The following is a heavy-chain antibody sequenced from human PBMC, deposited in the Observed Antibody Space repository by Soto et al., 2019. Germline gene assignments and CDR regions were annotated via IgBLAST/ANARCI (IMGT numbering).Heavy chain of an antibody. CDR3: ARDSRYCTDSGCSIMRDAFDV. D-gene: IGHD2-15*01. Sequence: QVLLQESGPGLVKPSGPLSLTCTVSHFSVTNNNYWSWVRQSPGTPLEWIGEIYHSGITYYNPSLSSRVSMSMDKSKNQISLILTSVTAADTAVYYCARDSRYCTDSGCSIMRDAFDVWGQGTLVTVSS. J-gene: IGHJ3*01. V-gene: IGHV4-4*02. CDR1: HFSVTNNNY. CDR2: IYHSGIT.